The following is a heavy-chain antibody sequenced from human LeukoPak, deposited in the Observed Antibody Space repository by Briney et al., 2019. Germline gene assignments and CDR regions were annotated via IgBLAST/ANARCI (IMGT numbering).Heavy chain of an antibody. D-gene: IGHD3-9*01. CDR2: INYLGST. V-gene: IGHV4-39*01. J-gene: IGHJ4*02. CDR1: GDSVSSDNYF. CDR3: ARLSKGRYFDYIFDY. Sequence: KPSETLSLTCSVSGDSVSSDNYFWGWIRQPPGKGLEWIGNINYLGSTAYNPSLKSRVTMSVDTSKNQFSLKMTSVTAADTAVYYCARLSKGRYFDYIFDYWGQGTLVTVSS.